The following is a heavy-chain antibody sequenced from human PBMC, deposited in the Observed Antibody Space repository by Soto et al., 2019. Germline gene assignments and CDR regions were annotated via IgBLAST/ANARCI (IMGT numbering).Heavy chain of an antibody. Sequence: ASVKVSCKASGGTFSSYAISWVRQAPGQGLEWMGGIIPIFGTANYAQKFQGRVTITADESTSTAYMELSSLRSEDTAVYYCARSRVVGATTGYGYWGQGTLVTVSS. J-gene: IGHJ4*02. V-gene: IGHV1-69*13. D-gene: IGHD1-26*01. CDR3: ARSRVVGATTGYGY. CDR2: IIPIFGTA. CDR1: GGTFSSYA.